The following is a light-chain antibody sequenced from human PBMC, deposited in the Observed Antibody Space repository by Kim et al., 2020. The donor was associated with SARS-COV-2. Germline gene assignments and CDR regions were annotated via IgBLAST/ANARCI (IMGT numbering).Light chain of an antibody. J-gene: IGLJ2*01. CDR2: EKN. CDR1: NLRRYY. Sequence: SSELTQDPAVSVALGQTVRITCQGDNLRRYYASWYQQKPGQAPVLVIYEKNKRPSGIPDRFSGSSSGNTASLTITGAQAEDEGVYYCNSRDTSGNHAVFG. CDR3: NSRDTSGNHAV. V-gene: IGLV3-19*01.